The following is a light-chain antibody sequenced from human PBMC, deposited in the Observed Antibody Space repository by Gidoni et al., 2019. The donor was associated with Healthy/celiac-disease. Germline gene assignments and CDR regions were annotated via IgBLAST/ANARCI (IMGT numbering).Light chain of an antibody. V-gene: IGKV1-9*01. CDR3: QQLNSYPLFT. J-gene: IGKJ3*01. CDR2: AAS. CDR1: QGISSY. Sequence: DIQLTQSPSFLSASVGDRVTITCRASQGISSYLAWYQQKPGKAPKLLIYAASPLQSGVPSRFSGSGSGTEFTLTISSLQPEDFATYCCQQLNSYPLFTFGPGTKVDIK.